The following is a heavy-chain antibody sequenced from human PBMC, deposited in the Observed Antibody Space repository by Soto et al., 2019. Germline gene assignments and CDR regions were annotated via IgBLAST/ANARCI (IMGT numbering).Heavy chain of an antibody. CDR3: ARPLWRDDYNWGYFAL. V-gene: IGHV3-30-3*01. CDR1: GFTFSSYA. J-gene: IGHJ2*01. Sequence: QVQLVESGGGVVQPGRSLRLSCAASGFTFSSYAMHWVRQAPGKGLEWVAVISYDGSNKYYADSVKGRFTISRDNSKXXLYLQMNSLRAEDTAVYYCARPLWRDDYNWGYFALWGRGTLVTVSS. D-gene: IGHD4-4*01. CDR2: ISYDGSNK.